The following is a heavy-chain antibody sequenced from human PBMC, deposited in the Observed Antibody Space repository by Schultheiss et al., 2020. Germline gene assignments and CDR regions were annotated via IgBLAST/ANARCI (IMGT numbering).Heavy chain of an antibody. CDR1: GFTFDDYG. CDR2: ISYDGNNK. D-gene: IGHD6-13*01. Sequence: WGSLRLSCAASGFTFDDYGMSWVRQAPGKGLEWVAVISYDGNNKKYEDSVQGRFTISRDDSQNTLYLQMNNLRREDTAVYYCARGSGSSSWWGDWFDPWGQGTLVTVSS. J-gene: IGHJ5*02. V-gene: IGHV3-30*03. CDR3: ARGSGSSSWWGDWFDP.